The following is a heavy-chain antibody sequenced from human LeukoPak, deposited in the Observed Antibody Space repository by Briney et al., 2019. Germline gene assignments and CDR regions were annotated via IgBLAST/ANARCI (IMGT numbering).Heavy chain of an antibody. CDR2: ISGNGGST. V-gene: IGHV3-23*01. CDR1: GFTFSSYA. CDR3: AKDISEARDYFDY. Sequence: RGSLRLSCAASGFTFSSYAMSWVRQAPGKGLEWVSAISGNGGSTYYADSVKGRFTISRDNSKNTLSLQMNSLRAEDTAVYYCAKDISEARDYFDYWGQGTLVTVSS. J-gene: IGHJ4*02.